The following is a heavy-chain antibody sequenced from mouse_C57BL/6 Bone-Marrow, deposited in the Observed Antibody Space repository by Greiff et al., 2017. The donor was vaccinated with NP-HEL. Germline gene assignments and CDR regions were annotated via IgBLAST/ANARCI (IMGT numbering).Heavy chain of an antibody. V-gene: IGHV1-64*01. CDR2: IHPNSGST. J-gene: IGHJ4*01. CDR3: ARSRYGYYGPYAMDY. Sequence: LQQPGAELVKPGASVKLSCKASGYTFTSYWMHWVKQRPGQGLEWIGMIHPNSGSTNYNEKFKSKATLTVDKSSSTAYMQLSSLTSEDSAVYYCARSRYGYYGPYAMDYWGQGTSVTVSS. CDR1: GYTFTSYW. D-gene: IGHD2-3*01.